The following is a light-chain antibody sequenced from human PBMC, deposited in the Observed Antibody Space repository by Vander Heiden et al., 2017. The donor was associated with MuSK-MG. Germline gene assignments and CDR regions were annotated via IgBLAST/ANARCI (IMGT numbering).Light chain of an antibody. V-gene: IGKV3-20*01. CDR1: QSISSNY. CDR2: GVS. CDR3: QQDYSSPVT. Sequence: EIVLTQSPGTLSLSPGERATLSCRASQSISSNYLVWYQQKPGQAPRLLIYGVSSRATGIPDRFSGSGSGTGFTLTISRLEPEDFAVYYCQQDYSSPVTFGQGTKVEIK. J-gene: IGKJ1*01.